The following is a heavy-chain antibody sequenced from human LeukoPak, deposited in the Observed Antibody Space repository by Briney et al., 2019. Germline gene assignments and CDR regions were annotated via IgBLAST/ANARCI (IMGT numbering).Heavy chain of an antibody. CDR1: GFIFSKYC. J-gene: IGHJ4*02. Sequence: GGSLRLSCEASGFIFSKYCMSWVRQAPGKGLVWVSHINSDGSSTNYADSVKGRFTISRDNAKNTLHLQMNSLRAEDTAVYSCARGARGSGTASDYWGQGTLVTVSS. CDR3: ARGARGSGTASDY. D-gene: IGHD3-10*01. V-gene: IGHV3-74*01. CDR2: INSDGSST.